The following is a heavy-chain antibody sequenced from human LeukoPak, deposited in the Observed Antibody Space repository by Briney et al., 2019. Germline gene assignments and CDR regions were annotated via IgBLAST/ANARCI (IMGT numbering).Heavy chain of an antibody. J-gene: IGHJ6*03. Sequence: ASVKVSXKASGGTFSSYAISWVRQAPGQGLEWMGRIIPIFGTANYAQKFQGRVTITTDESTSTAYMELSSLRSEDTAVYYCARDKGFQYYYMDVWGKGTTVTVSS. CDR2: IIPIFGTA. CDR3: ARDKGFQYYYMDV. CDR1: GGTFSSYA. V-gene: IGHV1-69*05. D-gene: IGHD3-3*01.